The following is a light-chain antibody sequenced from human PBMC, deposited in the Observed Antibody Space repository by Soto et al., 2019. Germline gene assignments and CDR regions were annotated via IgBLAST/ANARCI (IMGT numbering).Light chain of an antibody. Sequence: QAVVTQPPSASGTPGQRVTISCSGSSSNIGSNTVNWYQQLPGTAPKLLIYSHNQRPSAVPDRFSVSKSGTSASLAISGLQSEDEADYYCATWDDSLDGYVFGTGTKLTVL. V-gene: IGLV1-44*01. CDR3: ATWDDSLDGYV. CDR2: SHN. CDR1: SSNIGSNT. J-gene: IGLJ1*01.